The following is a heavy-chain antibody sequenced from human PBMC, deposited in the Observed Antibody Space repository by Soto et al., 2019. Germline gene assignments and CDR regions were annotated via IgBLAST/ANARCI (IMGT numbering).Heavy chain of an antibody. D-gene: IGHD3-10*01. CDR1: GFPFSSTD. J-gene: IGHJ5*02. CDR3: AKNSGWFNT. V-gene: IGHV3-23*01. CDR2: IDGSGGTT. Sequence: EFQVLQSGGGLVQPGGSLTLSCAASGFPFSSTDMTWVPQAPGKGLEWVSTIDGSGGTTYYADSVKGRFTISRDNSINTVFLQMNSLRADDTALYFCAKNSGWFNTWGQGALVTVSS.